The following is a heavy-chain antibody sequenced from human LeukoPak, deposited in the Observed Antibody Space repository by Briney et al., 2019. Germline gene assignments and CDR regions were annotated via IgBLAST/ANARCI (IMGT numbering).Heavy chain of an antibody. CDR2: IGRGGDT. D-gene: IGHD3-10*01. CDR1: GFSFSTYD. J-gene: IGHJ6*02. Sequence: PGGSLRLSCAASGFSFSTYDMQWVRQVKGKGLEWVSAIGRGGDTHYPDSVKGRFTISRENAKSSVFLQMNSLREGDTAVYYCARDPSGYGLDVWGQGTTVTVSS. CDR3: ARDPSGYGLDV. V-gene: IGHV3-13*04.